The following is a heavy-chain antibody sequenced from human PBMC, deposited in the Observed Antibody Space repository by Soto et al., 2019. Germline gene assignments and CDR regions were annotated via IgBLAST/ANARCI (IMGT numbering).Heavy chain of an antibody. CDR1: GFAFSSHP. D-gene: IGHD6-6*01. J-gene: IGHJ3*02. V-gene: IGHV3-23*01. CDR2: ISDSGGLT. Sequence: VQLLESGGDLVHPGGPLRLSCAASGFAFSSHPMSWVRQAPERGLEWVSGISDSGGLTYNADSVKGRFTISRDNSKNTLYLQMNSLRAEDTALYYCARRAFGSSRSFDIWGQGTMVTVSS. CDR3: ARRAFGSSRSFDI.